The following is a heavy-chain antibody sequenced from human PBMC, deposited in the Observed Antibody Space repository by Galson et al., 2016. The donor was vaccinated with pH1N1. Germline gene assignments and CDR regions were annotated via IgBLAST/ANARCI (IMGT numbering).Heavy chain of an antibody. Sequence: SLRLSCAASGFTFSSWHMDWVRQAPGEGLEWISFITYTSATIYYADSVKGRFTVSRDNAKNSLYLQMNSLRAEDTAVYYCARPGNYDCDRRGAVALWGQGTMVTVSP. V-gene: IGHV3-48*04. D-gene: IGHD5-12*01. CDR3: ARPGNYDCDRRGAVAL. CDR2: ITYTSATI. J-gene: IGHJ3*01. CDR1: GFTFSSWH.